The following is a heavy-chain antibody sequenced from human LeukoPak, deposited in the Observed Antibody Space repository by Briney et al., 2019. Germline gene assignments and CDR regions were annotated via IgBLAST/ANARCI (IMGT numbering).Heavy chain of an antibody. CDR1: GFTFSSYS. V-gene: IGHV3-48*01. Sequence: GGSLRLSCAASGFTFSSYSMNWVRQAPGKGLEWVSYISSSSSTIYYADSVKGRFTIPRDNSKNTLYLQMNSLRAEDTAVYYCAKDDNYIRFLSWGQGTLVTVSS. D-gene: IGHD3-16*01. CDR2: ISSSSSTI. CDR3: AKDDNYIRFLS. J-gene: IGHJ5*02.